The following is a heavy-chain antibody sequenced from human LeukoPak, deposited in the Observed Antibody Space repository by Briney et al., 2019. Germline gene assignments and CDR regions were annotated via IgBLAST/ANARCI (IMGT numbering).Heavy chain of an antibody. CDR3: AKDIWAGDCSSTSCSSVFDY. CDR1: GFTFDDYA. J-gene: IGHJ4*02. V-gene: IGHV3-9*01. Sequence: GGSLRLSCAASGFTFDDYAMHWVRQAPGKGLEWVSGISWNSGSIGYADSVKGRFTISRDNAKNSLYLQMNSLRAEDTALYYCAKDIWAGDCSSTSCSSVFDYWGQGTLVTVSS. D-gene: IGHD2-2*01. CDR2: ISWNSGSI.